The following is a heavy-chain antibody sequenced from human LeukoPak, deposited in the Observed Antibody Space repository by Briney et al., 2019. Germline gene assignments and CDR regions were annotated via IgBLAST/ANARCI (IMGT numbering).Heavy chain of an antibody. CDR1: GFTFSSYA. CDR3: ARGIAVAGRFDY. V-gene: IGHV3-23*01. CDR2: ISGSGGST. D-gene: IGHD6-19*01. Sequence: PGGSLRLSCAASGFTFSSYAMSWVRQAPGKGLEWVSAISGSGGSTYYADSVKGRFTISRDNSKNTLYLQMNSLRAGDTAVYYCARGIAVAGRFDYWGQGTLVTVSS. J-gene: IGHJ4*02.